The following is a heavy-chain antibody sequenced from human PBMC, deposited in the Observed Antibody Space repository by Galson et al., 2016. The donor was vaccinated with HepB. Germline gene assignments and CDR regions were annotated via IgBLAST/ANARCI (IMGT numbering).Heavy chain of an antibody. CDR3: AGRPYGYSSNYFDY. D-gene: IGHD5-18*01. Sequence: QSGAEVKKPGESLRISCKGSGHNFDTYWIGWVRQTPGKGLEWMGSIYPTHSDTRYSPSFLGQVTMSADKSSSTAYLQWSSLKASDTAMYYCAGRPYGYSSNYFDYWGQGTLVTVSS. J-gene: IGHJ4*02. CDR2: IYPTHSDT. CDR1: GHNFDTYW. V-gene: IGHV5-51*01.